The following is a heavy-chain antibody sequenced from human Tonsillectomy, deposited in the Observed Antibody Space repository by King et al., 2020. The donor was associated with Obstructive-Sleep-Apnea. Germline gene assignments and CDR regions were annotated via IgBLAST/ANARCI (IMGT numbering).Heavy chain of an antibody. CDR3: ASFQLGAADPPPDALDI. J-gene: IGHJ3*02. D-gene: IGHD7-27*01. Sequence: VQLVESGGGVVQPGRSLRLSCAGSGFRFSRFAMHWVRQAPGKGLEWVAVIAYDGTDKYYVDSVKGRFTISKDNSKNTLYLQMNSLRTEDTAVYYCASFQLGAADPPPDALDIWGQGKMVSVSS. CDR2: IAYDGTDK. CDR1: GFRFSRFA. V-gene: IGHV3-30-3*01.